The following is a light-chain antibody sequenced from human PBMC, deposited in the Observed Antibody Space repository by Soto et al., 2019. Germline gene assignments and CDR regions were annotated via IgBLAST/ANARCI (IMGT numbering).Light chain of an antibody. CDR3: SSYTSGSTPYV. J-gene: IGLJ1*01. CDR1: SSDVGNYNF. Sequence: QSVLTQPASVSGSPGQSITITCTGTSSDVGNYNFVSWYQQHPGKAPKFIIYDVSNRPSGVSNRFSGSKSGNTASLTISGLQAGDEADYYCSSYTSGSTPYVFGTGTKVTVL. V-gene: IGLV2-14*01. CDR2: DVS.